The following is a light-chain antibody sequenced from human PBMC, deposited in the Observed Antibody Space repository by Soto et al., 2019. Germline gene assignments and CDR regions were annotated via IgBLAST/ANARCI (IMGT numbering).Light chain of an antibody. Sequence: DMQMTQSPSTLSASVGDRVTITCRASQSIGTWLAWYQQKPGKAPSLLIYKASNLESGVPSRFSGSGSGTEFTLTISSLQPDDFATYYCQQYNTYSRTFGQGTKVEIK. J-gene: IGKJ1*01. CDR2: KAS. V-gene: IGKV1-5*03. CDR3: QQYNTYSRT. CDR1: QSIGTW.